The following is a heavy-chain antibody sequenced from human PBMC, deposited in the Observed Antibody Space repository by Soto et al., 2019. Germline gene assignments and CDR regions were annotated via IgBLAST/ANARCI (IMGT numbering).Heavy chain of an antibody. J-gene: IGHJ4*02. D-gene: IGHD3-22*01. CDR2: IWYDGSNK. Sequence: GGSLRLSCAASGFTFSSYGMHWVRQAPGKGLEWVAVIWYDGSNKYYADSVKGRFTISRDNSKNMLYLQMNSLRAEDTAVYYCARGFRYYYDSSGYYVLDYWGQGTLVTVSS. CDR1: GFTFSSYG. V-gene: IGHV3-33*01. CDR3: ARGFRYYYDSSGYYVLDY.